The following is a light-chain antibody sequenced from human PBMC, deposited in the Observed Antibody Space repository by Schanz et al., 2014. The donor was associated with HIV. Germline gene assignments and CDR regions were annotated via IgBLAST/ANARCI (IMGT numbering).Light chain of an antibody. Sequence: EIKRKKSPSTLSEEVGDRKRITCRERKSIRGRKEGDKQKKGEVAKRKKVEEERRNTKVRGGCSGSGSGTXFTLTISSLQPDDFATYYCLQYNDYAYSFGQGTKLEIK. V-gene: IGKV1-5*03. CDR1: KSIRGR. CDR2: EEE. J-gene: IGKJ2*03. CDR3: LQYNDYAYS.